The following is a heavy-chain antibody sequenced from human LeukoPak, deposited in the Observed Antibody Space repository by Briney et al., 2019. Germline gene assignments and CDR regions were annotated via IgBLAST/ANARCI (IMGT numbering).Heavy chain of an antibody. V-gene: IGHV3-23*01. CDR1: GFTFSRYA. J-gene: IGHJ4*02. CDR3: AKSPYDKQDFDY. Sequence: GGSLRLSCAACGFTFSRYAMSWVRQAPGKGREGVSAISGSGGSTYYADSVKGRFTISRDNAKNTLSLQMHSLRAEHTAVYYCAKSPYDKQDFDYWGQGTLVTVSS. D-gene: IGHD3-22*01. CDR2: ISGSGGST.